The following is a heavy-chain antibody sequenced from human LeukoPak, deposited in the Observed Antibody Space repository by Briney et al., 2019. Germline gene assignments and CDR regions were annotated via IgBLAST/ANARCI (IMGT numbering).Heavy chain of an antibody. D-gene: IGHD3-16*01. V-gene: IGHV4-34*01. Sequence: SETLSLTCAVYGGSFSGYYWSWIRQPPGKGLEWIGEINHSGSTNYNPSLKSRATISVDTSKNQFSLKLSSVTAADTAVYYCARGWITLDYWGQGTLVTVSS. CDR3: ARGWITLDY. J-gene: IGHJ4*02. CDR2: INHSGST. CDR1: GGSFSGYY.